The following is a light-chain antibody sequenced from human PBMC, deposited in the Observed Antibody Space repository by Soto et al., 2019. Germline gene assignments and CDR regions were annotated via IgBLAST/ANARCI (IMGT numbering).Light chain of an antibody. J-gene: IGKJ4*01. CDR2: AAS. Sequence: DIQMTQSPSSLSASVGDRVTVTCRTSHIVDTSLNWYQQKPGKAPKLLIYAASSVQSGVPSRFSGRRSGTEFTLTIAGLQPEDFATYYCQQYESYSPLTFGGGTKVDIK. CDR3: QQYESYSPLT. V-gene: IGKV1-16*01. CDR1: HIVDTS.